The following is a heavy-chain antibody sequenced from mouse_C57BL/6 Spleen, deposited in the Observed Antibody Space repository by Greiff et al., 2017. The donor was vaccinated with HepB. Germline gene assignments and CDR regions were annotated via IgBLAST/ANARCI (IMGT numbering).Heavy chain of an antibody. CDR2: IDPEDGDT. CDR3: TKGRLLYYYAMDY. Sequence: EVQLQQSGAELVRPGASVKLSCTASGFNIKDYYMHWVKQRPEQGLEWIGRIDPEDGDTEYAPKFQGKATMTADTSSNTAYLQLSSLTSEDTAVYYCTKGRLLYYYAMDYWGQGTSVTVSS. CDR1: GFNIKDYY. D-gene: IGHD2-3*01. J-gene: IGHJ4*01. V-gene: IGHV14-1*01.